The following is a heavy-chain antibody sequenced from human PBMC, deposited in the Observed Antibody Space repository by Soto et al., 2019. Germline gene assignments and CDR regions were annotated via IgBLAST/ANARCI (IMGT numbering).Heavy chain of an antibody. V-gene: IGHV3-7*01. J-gene: IGHJ4*02. CDR1: GFTFSNYW. Sequence: EVQLVESGGGLVQPGGSLRLSCVASGFTFSNYWMSWVRQAPGKGLEWVANIKQDGSEKYYVDAVKGRFTISRDNAKNSLYLQMNGLGAEDTAVYYCARGVRCSGGECLAWEHFDYWGQGTLVTVSS. CDR2: IKQDGSEK. D-gene: IGHD2-15*01. CDR3: ARGVRCSGGECLAWEHFDY.